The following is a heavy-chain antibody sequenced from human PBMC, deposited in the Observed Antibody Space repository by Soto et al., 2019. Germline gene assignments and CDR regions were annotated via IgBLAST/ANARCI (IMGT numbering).Heavy chain of an antibody. CDR3: SRSLNS. J-gene: IGHJ4*02. Sequence: GSLRLSCAASGFTFSSSWMDWVRQAPGKGLEWVANINPDGSEKHYVGSVEGRFTVSRDNAKNSLYLQMSSLTAEDSALYYCSRSLNSWGQGTRVTVSS. CDR2: INPDGSEK. V-gene: IGHV3-7*01. CDR1: GFTFSSSW.